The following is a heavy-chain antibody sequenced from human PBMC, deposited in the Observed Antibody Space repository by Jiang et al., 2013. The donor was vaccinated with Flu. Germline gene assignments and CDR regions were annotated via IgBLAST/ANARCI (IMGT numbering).Heavy chain of an antibody. D-gene: IGHD5-18*01. J-gene: IGHJ4*02. CDR1: GGSISSSSYY. CDR2: IYYSGST. CDR3: ARLLPLSGYSYGYDDY. Sequence: LLKPSETLSLTCTVSGGSISSSSYYWGWIRQPPGKGLEWIGSIYYSGSTYYNPSLKSRVTISVDTSKNQFSLKLSSVTAADTAVYYCARLLPLSGYSYGYDDYWGQGTLVTVSS. V-gene: IGHV4-39*01.